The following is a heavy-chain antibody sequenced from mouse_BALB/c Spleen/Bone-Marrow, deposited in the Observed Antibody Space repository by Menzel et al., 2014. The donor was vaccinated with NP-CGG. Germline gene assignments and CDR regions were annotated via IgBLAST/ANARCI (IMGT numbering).Heavy chain of an antibody. CDR3: ARKDGGCYVIDY. Sequence: VQLQQSGPGLVAPSQNLSITCTVSGFSLSRYNIHWIRQPPGKGLEWLGMIWGGGGTDHNSALKSRLRISKDNSKSQIFLKINSLQIDDTTMYYCARKDGGCYVIDYWGQGTSVTVSS. D-gene: IGHD2-3*01. CDR2: IWGGGGT. CDR1: GFSLSRYN. J-gene: IGHJ4*01. V-gene: IGHV2-6-4*01.